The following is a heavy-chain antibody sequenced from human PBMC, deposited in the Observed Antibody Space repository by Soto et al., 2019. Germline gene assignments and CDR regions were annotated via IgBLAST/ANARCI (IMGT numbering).Heavy chain of an antibody. D-gene: IGHD2-2*01. V-gene: IGHV4-39*01. Sequence: QLQLQESGPGLVKPSETLSLTCTVSGGSISDDTYYWGWIRQPPGKGLEWIGSIYYSGTSSYNPSPKSRVTMSVDTSRKQLSLRLRSVTAADTAVYYCARLHCDSPNCVPLDPWGQGTLVIVSS. CDR3: ARLHCDSPNCVPLDP. CDR2: IYYSGTS. J-gene: IGHJ5*02. CDR1: GGSISDDTYY.